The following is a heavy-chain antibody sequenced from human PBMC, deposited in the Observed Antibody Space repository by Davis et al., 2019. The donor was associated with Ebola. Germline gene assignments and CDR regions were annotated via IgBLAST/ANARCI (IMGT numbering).Heavy chain of an antibody. V-gene: IGHV3-23*01. CDR3: AKGAIGGVAYTSYFDY. CDR1: GFTFSNYA. CDR2: ISGSGGST. J-gene: IGHJ4*02. D-gene: IGHD3-16*01. Sequence: GESLKISCAASGFTFSNYAMSWVRQAPGKGLEWVSAISGSGGSTYYADSVKGRFTISRDNSKNTLYLQMNSLRAEDTAVYYCAKGAIGGVAYTSYFDYWGQGTLVTVSS.